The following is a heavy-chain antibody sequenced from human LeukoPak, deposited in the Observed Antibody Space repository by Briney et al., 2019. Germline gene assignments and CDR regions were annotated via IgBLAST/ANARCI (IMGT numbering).Heavy chain of an antibody. CDR2: TYTGGNI. D-gene: IGHD3-10*01. V-gene: IGHV3-53*01. CDR3: AREHYYGSGSYSYFDY. J-gene: IGHJ4*02. Sequence: GGSLRLSCAASGFTVSTNHVGWVRLAPGKGLEWVSITYTGGNIYYADSVKGRFTISRDNSKNTLSLQMNSLRAEDTAVYYCAREHYYGSGSYSYFDYWGQGTLVTVSS. CDR1: GFTVSTNH.